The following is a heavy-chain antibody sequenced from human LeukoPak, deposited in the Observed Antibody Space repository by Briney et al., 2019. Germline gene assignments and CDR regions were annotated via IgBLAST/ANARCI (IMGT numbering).Heavy chain of an antibody. V-gene: IGHV4-30-2*01. CDR1: GGSISSGGYS. Sequence: SETLSLTCAVSGGSISSGGYSWSWIRQPPGKGLEWIGYIYHSGSTYYNRSLKSRVTISVDRSKNQFSLKLSSVTAADTAVYYCARDGRHDFWSGYYAGWFDPWGQGTLVTVSS. D-gene: IGHD3-3*01. CDR3: ARDGRHDFWSGYYAGWFDP. J-gene: IGHJ5*02. CDR2: IYHSGST.